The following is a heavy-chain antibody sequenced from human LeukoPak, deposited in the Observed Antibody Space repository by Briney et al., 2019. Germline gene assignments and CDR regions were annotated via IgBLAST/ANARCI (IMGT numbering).Heavy chain of an antibody. J-gene: IGHJ6*03. V-gene: IGHV3-30*02. CDR1: GFTFSSYG. CDR2: IRYDGSNK. CDR3: ARGPDYYYYYMDV. D-gene: IGHD1-14*01. Sequence: GGSLRLSCAASGFTFSSYGMHWVRQAPGKGLEWVAFIRYDGSNKYYADSVKGRFTISRDNAKNPLYLQMNSLRAEDTAVYYCARGPDYYYYYMDVWGKGTTVTVSS.